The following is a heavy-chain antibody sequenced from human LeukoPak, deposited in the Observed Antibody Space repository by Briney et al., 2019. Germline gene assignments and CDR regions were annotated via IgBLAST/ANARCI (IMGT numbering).Heavy chain of an antibody. CDR3: ARHWRSSSWFQFDY. CDR2: IYYSGST. J-gene: IGHJ4*02. CDR1: GGSLSSYY. V-gene: IGHV4-59*08. D-gene: IGHD6-13*01. Sequence: SETLSPTCTVSGGSLSSYYWSWIRHPLGKGLEWMGHIYYSGSTNYNPSPKTRVTISVATSKNQFSLKLSSVTAADTAGYYCARHWRSSSWFQFDYWGQGTLVTVSS.